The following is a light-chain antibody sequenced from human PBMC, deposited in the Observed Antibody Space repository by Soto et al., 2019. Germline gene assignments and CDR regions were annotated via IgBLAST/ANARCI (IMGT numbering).Light chain of an antibody. CDR2: DVN. J-gene: IGLJ2*01. V-gene: IGLV2-14*03. CDR3: SSYTNTSNLV. CDR1: SSDVGRYNY. Sequence: QSALTQPASVSGSPGQSTTISCTGTSSDVGRYNYVSWYQQHPGKAPKLMIYDVNTRPSGVSNRFSGSKSGNTASLTISGLQAEDESDYYCSSYTNTSNLVFGGGTKLTVL.